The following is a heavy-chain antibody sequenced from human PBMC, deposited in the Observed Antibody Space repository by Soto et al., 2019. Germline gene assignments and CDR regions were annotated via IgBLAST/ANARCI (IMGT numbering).Heavy chain of an antibody. CDR3: ARGHEYGCNSDAVAV. CDR1: GGTFRTES. Sequence: QVHLVQSGAEVKKPGSSVKVSCKYSGGTFRTESINWVRQAPGQGPEWMGGILPFFGTAEHAPRFQSRVTITDDGATTAAYMELRRLTSQDAAGYFCARGHEYGCNSDAVAVGGQGTMVTVSS. V-gene: IGHV1-69*13. CDR2: ILPFFGTA. J-gene: IGHJ3*01. D-gene: IGHD4-17*01.